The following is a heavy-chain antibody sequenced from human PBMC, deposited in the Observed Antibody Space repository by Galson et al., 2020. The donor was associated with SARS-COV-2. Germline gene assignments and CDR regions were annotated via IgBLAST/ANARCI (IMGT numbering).Heavy chain of an antibody. D-gene: IGHD3-9*01. J-gene: IGHJ4*02. V-gene: IGHV4-34*01. Sequence: SQASETLSLTCAVYGGSFSGYYWSWIRQPPGKGLEWIGEINHSGSTNYNPSLKSRVTISVDTSKNQFSLKLSSVTAADTAVYYCARGGLRYFDWLSPPYWGQGTLVTVSS. CDR1: GGSFSGYY. CDR2: INHSGST. CDR3: ARGGLRYFDWLSPPY.